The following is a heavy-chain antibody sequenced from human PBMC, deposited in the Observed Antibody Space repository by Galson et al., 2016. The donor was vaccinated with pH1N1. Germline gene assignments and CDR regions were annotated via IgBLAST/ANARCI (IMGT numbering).Heavy chain of an antibody. CDR2: ILADGSDN. Sequence: SLRLSCAPSTFSLSRYGMDWVCQAPGKGLEWVAFILADGSDNYYSDSVKGRFTLSRDSSKNTLYLQMNSLRPEDTAVYFCARGSNYAFEIWGQGTMVTVSS. J-gene: IGHJ3*02. V-gene: IGHV3-30*02. CDR1: TFSLSRYG. CDR3: ARGSNYAFEI. D-gene: IGHD3-16*01.